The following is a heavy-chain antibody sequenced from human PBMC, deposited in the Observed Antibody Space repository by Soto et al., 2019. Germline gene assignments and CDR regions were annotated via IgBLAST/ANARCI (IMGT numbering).Heavy chain of an antibody. Sequence: PGESLKISCKGSGYSFTSYWIGWVRQMPGKGLEWMGIIYPGDSDTRYSPSFQGQVTISADKSNSTAYLQWSSLKASDTAMYYCARCPSNQLPPDYFYYYGMEVWGEGTTVTVAS. CDR2: IYPGDSDT. CDR3: ARCPSNQLPPDYFYYYGMEV. CDR1: GYSFTSYW. J-gene: IGHJ6*04. V-gene: IGHV5-51*01. D-gene: IGHD1-1*01.